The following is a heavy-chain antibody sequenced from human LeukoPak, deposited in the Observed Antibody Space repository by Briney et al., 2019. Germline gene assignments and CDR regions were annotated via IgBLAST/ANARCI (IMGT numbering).Heavy chain of an antibody. V-gene: IGHV1-18*01. CDR1: GYTFTSYG. J-gene: IGHJ4*02. CDR3: ARDPYYYDSSDYRGFDY. CDR2: ISAYNGNT. D-gene: IGHD3-22*01. Sequence: GSVKLSCKASGYTFTSYGISWVRQAPGQGLESMGWISAYNGNTNYAQKLQGRVTMTTDTSTSTAYMELRSLRSDDTAVYYCARDPYYYDSSDYRGFDYWGLGTLVTVSS.